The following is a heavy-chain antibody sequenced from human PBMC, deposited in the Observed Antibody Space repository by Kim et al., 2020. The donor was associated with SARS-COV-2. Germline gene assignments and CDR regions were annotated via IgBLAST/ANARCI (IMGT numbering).Heavy chain of an antibody. V-gene: IGHV3-21*01. D-gene: IGHD3-22*01. CDR2: ISSSSTYI. J-gene: IGHJ4*02. CDR3: ARDSPKAADSR. Sequence: GGSLRLSCAASGFTFSTSNMNWVRQAPGEGLEWVSFISSSSTYIYYGDSMKGRFTISRDNAKNSLYLQMNSLRAEDTAVNYCARDSPKAADSRWGQGTLVTVSP. CDR1: GFTFSTSN.